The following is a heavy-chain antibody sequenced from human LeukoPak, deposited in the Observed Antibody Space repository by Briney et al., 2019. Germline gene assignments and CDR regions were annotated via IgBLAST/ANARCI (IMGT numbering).Heavy chain of an antibody. Sequence: SETLSLTCAVSGYSISSGYYWGWIRQPPGKGLEWIGSIYHSGSTYYNPSLKSRVTISVDTSKNQFSLKLSSVTAADTAVYYCARGVVVAATPVSPPFFDYWGQGTLVTVSS. V-gene: IGHV4-38-2*01. CDR2: IYHSGST. D-gene: IGHD2-15*01. J-gene: IGHJ4*02. CDR3: ARGVVVAATPVSPPFFDY. CDR1: GYSISSGYY.